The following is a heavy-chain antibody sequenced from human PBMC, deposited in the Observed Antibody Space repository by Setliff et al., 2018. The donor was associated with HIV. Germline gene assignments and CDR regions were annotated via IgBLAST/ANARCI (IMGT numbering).Heavy chain of an antibody. CDR3: ARDVAYTGYNSDS. D-gene: IGHD5-18*01. Sequence: GASVKVSCKASGYRFTSYHISWVRQAPGQGLEWLGRISASNGQTDYGHNYQGRLSMTTDSSTTTAYMELASLRIDDTAVYYCARDVAYTGYNSDSWGPGTLVTVSS. J-gene: IGHJ5*01. V-gene: IGHV1-18*01. CDR1: GYRFTSYH. CDR2: ISASNGQT.